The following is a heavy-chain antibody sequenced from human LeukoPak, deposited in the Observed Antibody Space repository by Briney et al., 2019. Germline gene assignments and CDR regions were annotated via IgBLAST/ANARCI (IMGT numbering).Heavy chain of an antibody. J-gene: IGHJ4*02. D-gene: IGHD6-19*01. CDR2: IKQDGSEK. CDR1: GFTFSNYW. Sequence: PGGSLRLSCAASGFTFSNYWMSWVRQAPGKGLEWVANIKQDGSEKYYVDSVKGRFTISRDNAKNSLYLQMNSLRAEDTALYYGARDRGWYSSGWYRYFDYWGQGTLVTVSS. V-gene: IGHV3-7*03. CDR3: ARDRGWYSSGWYRYFDY.